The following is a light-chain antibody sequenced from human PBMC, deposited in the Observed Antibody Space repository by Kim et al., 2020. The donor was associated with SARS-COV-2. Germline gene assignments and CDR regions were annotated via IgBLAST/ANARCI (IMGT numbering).Light chain of an antibody. CDR2: GKN. Sequence: VALGQTVRITCQGDSLRSYYATWYQQKPGQAPIVVIYGKNNRPSGIPDRFSGSSSGNTASLIITGTQAGDEADYYCNSRDSNDNVVFGGGTQLTVL. CDR1: SLRSYY. V-gene: IGLV3-19*01. J-gene: IGLJ2*01. CDR3: NSRDSNDNVV.